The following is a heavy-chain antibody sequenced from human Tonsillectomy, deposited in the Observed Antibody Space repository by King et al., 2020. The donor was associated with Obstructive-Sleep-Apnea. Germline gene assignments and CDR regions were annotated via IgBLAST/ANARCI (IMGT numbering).Heavy chain of an antibody. Sequence: EVQLVESGGGSVQPGGSLRLSCVASGFTCRSYHIKWVRQATGKGLEWISYIKADSTTILYADAVKGRFTIPRDDATNSLYLQMDSLRADDTALYYCVRDRAWSFDYWGQGTLVTVSS. D-gene: IGHD6-19*01. CDR1: GFTCRSYH. J-gene: IGHJ4*02. CDR2: IKADSTTI. CDR3: VRDRAWSFDY. V-gene: IGHV3-48*01.